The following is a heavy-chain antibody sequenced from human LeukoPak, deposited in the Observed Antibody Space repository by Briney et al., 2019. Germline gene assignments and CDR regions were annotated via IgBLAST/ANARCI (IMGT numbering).Heavy chain of an antibody. CDR1: GGSISSSSYD. CDR3: ARYAVPAALYYYYYMDV. Sequence: PSETLSLTCTVSGGSISSSSYDWGGIRQPPGKGVEWIGSIYYSGSTYYNPSLKSRVTISVDTSKNHFSLKLSSVTAAYTAVYYYARYAVPAALYYYYYMDVWGKGTTVTVSS. V-gene: IGHV4-39*02. CDR2: IYYSGST. J-gene: IGHJ6*03. D-gene: IGHD2-2*01.